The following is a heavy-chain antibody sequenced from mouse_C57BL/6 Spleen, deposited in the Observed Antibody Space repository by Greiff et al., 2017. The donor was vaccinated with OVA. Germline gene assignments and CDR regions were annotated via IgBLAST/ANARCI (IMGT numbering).Heavy chain of an antibody. CDR1: GYTFTSYW. CDR3: AFSYFATVVPFDV. Sequence: QVQLQQPGAELVKPGASVKVSCKASGYTFTSYWMHWVKQRPGQGLEWIGRIHPSDSDTNYNQKFKGKATLTVDKSSSTAYMQLSSLTSEDSAVYYCAFSYFATVVPFDVWGTGTTVTVSS. CDR2: IHPSDSDT. V-gene: IGHV1-74*01. J-gene: IGHJ1*03. D-gene: IGHD1-1*01.